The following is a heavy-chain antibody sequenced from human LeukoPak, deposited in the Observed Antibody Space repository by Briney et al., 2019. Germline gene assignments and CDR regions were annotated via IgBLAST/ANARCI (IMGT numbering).Heavy chain of an antibody. Sequence: ASVKVPCKASGYTFTSYYMHWVRQAPGQGLEWMGIINPSGGSTSYAQKFQGRVTMTRDTSTSTVYMELSSLRSEDTAVYYCARAARAEEVRGAPGAFDYWGQGTLVTVSS. D-gene: IGHD3-10*01. J-gene: IGHJ4*02. V-gene: IGHV1-46*01. CDR2: INPSGGST. CDR1: GYTFTSYY. CDR3: ARAARAEEVRGAPGAFDY.